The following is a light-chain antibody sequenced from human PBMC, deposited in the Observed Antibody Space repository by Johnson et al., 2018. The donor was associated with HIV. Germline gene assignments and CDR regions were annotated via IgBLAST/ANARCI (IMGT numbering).Light chain of an antibody. CDR2: ANT. V-gene: IGLV1-51*01. J-gene: IGLJ1*01. CDR3: GTWDSSLSAHYV. Sequence: QSMLTQPPSVSAAPGQKVTISCSGSSSNIGNNYVSWYQQLPGTAPKLLIYANTKRPSGIPDRFSGSKSGTSATLGITGLQTGDEADYYCGTWDSSLSAHYVFGTGTKITVL. CDR1: SSNIGNNY.